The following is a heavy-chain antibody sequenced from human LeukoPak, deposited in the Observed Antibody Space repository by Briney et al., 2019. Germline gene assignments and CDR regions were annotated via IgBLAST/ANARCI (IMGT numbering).Heavy chain of an antibody. V-gene: IGHV4-59*11. D-gene: IGHD2-2*01. Sequence: SDTLSLTCSVSGGSINSHYWSWLRQPPGKGLERNGCISYSGSTNYNPALKSRVTISVDTSKTQFSLKLSSVTAADTAVYYWARGGRVVPAASDWFDPWGEGTLVTVSS. J-gene: IGHJ5*02. CDR1: GGSINSHY. CDR3: ARGGRVVPAASDWFDP. CDR2: ISYSGST.